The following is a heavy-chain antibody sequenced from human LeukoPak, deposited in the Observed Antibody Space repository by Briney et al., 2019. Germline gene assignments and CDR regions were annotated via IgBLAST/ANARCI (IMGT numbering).Heavy chain of an antibody. CDR3: ARGERIFGVVGDMDV. CDR2: IITDTGNP. J-gene: IGHJ6*03. CDR1: GYTLTQHS. Sequence: ASVKVSCKASGYTLTQHSMNWVRQAPGQGLEWMGWIITDTGNPTYAQGFTGRFVFSLDTSVSTAYLQISSLKAEDTAVYYCARGERIFGVVGDMDVWGKGTTVTVSS. V-gene: IGHV7-4-1*02. D-gene: IGHD3-3*01.